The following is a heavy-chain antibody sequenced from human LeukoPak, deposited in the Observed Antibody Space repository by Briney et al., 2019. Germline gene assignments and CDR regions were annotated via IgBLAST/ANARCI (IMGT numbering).Heavy chain of an antibody. CDR3: AREETIASAGGGDDYYYGMDV. CDR2: IIPILGIA. D-gene: IGHD6-13*01. V-gene: IGHV1-69*04. CDR1: GGTFSSYA. J-gene: IGHJ6*02. Sequence: SVKVSCKASGGTFSSYAITWVRQAPGHGLEWMGRIIPILGIANHPQKFQGRVTITADKSTSTAYMELSRLTSEDTAVYYCAREETIASAGGGDDYYYGMDVWGQGTTVTVSS.